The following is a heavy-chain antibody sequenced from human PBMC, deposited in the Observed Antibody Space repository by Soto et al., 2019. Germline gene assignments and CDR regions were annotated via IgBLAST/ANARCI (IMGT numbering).Heavy chain of an antibody. Sequence: GGSLRLSCAASGFTFSSYGMHWVRQAPGKGLEWVAVISYDGSNKYYADSVKGRFTISRDNSKNTLYLQMNSLRAEDTAVYYCAKDLGGPRYYYYYGMDVWGQGTTVTVSS. CDR3: AKDLGGPRYYYYYGMDV. J-gene: IGHJ6*02. CDR1: GFTFSSYG. V-gene: IGHV3-30*18. D-gene: IGHD1-26*01. CDR2: ISYDGSNK.